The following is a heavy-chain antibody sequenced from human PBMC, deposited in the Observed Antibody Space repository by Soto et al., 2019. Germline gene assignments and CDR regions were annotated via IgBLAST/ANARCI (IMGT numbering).Heavy chain of an antibody. D-gene: IGHD5-12*01. Sequence: GGSLRLSCAASGFTFSSYGMHWVRQAPGKGLEWVAVIWYDGSNKYYADSVKGRFTISRDNSKNTLYLQMNSLRAEDTAVYYFARDRGGYDVDYGMDVWGQGTTVTVSS. CDR2: IWYDGSNK. CDR1: GFTFSSYG. V-gene: IGHV3-33*01. J-gene: IGHJ6*02. CDR3: ARDRGGYDVDYGMDV.